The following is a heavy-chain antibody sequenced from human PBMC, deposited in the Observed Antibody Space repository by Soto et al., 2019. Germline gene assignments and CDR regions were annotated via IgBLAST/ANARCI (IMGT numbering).Heavy chain of an antibody. Sequence: SETLSLTCAVYGGSFSGYYWSWIRQPPGKGLEWIGEINHSGSTNYNPSLKSRVTISVDTSKNQFSLKLSSVTAADTAVYYCARAIPPRGVIINYWGQGTLVTVSS. J-gene: IGHJ4*02. D-gene: IGHD3-10*01. CDR1: GGSFSGYY. V-gene: IGHV4-34*01. CDR3: ARAIPPRGVIINY. CDR2: INHSGST.